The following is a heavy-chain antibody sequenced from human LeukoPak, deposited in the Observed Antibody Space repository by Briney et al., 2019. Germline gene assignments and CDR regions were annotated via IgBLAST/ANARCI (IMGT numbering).Heavy chain of an antibody. J-gene: IGHJ6*02. CDR3: ARKGPVDEWLLGGMDV. CDR1: GFTFTTYW. CDR2: FNSDGSST. Sequence: GGSLRLSCAASGFTFTTYWMHWVRKVPGKGLVWVSRFNSDGSSTTYADSVKGRFTISRDNAKNTLYLQMNSLRAEDMAVYYCARKGPVDEWLLGGMDVWGQGTTVTVSS. V-gene: IGHV3-74*01. D-gene: IGHD3-3*01.